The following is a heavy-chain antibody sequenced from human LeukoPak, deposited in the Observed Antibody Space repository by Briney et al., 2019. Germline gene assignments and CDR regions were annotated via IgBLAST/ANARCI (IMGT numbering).Heavy chain of an antibody. V-gene: IGHV1-8*02. Sequence: GASVKVSCKASGYTFTSYGISWVRQATGQGLEWMGWMNPNSGNTGYAQKFQGRVTMTRNTSISTAYMELSSLRSEDTAVYYCARGPPAVGSLSYYYYYMDVWGKGTTVTISS. CDR2: MNPNSGNT. J-gene: IGHJ6*03. D-gene: IGHD1-26*01. CDR1: GYTFTSYG. CDR3: ARGPPAVGSLSYYYYYMDV.